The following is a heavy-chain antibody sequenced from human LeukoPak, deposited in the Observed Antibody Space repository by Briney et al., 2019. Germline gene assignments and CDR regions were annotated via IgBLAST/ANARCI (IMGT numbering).Heavy chain of an antibody. J-gene: IGHJ3*02. CDR3: ARERLVGWGDDACDI. D-gene: IGHD3-9*01. V-gene: IGHV1-46*01. CDR1: GYTFTNYF. Sequence: ASVKVSCKASGYTFTNYFMHWVRQAPGQGLEWMGVINPSGGSTSYVQKFQGRVTMTRDMSTSTVYMELSSLRSEDTAVYYCARERLVGWGDDACDIWGQGTMVTVSS. CDR2: INPSGGST.